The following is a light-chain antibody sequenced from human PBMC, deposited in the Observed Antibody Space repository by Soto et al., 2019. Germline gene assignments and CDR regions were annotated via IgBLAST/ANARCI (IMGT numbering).Light chain of an antibody. V-gene: IGLV7-43*01. CDR1: TGAVTSFYY. CDR2: STI. CDR3: LLYYGGAWV. Sequence: QAVVTQEPSLTVSSGRTVTLTCASSTGAVTSFYYPNWFQQKAGQAPRVLIYSTINKHSWTPARFSGSLLGDKAALTLSGVQPEDEAEYYCLLYYGGAWVFGVGTQLTFL. J-gene: IGLJ3*02.